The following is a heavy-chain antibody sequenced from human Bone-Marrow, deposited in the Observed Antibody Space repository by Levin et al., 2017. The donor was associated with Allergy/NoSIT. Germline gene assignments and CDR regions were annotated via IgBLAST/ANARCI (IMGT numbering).Heavy chain of an antibody. D-gene: IGHD3-10*01. CDR1: GFTFSRYA. CDR2: ISDRGGNT. V-gene: IGHV3-23*01. J-gene: IGHJ4*02. Sequence: GESLKISCAASGFTFSRYAMSWVRQAPGKGLEWVSTISDRGGNTYYADSVKGRFTLSRDNSKNTLYLQMNSLRAEDTAVYYCAKERNRLLWFGELSHEDYWGQGTLVTVSS. CDR3: AKERNRLLWFGELSHEDY.